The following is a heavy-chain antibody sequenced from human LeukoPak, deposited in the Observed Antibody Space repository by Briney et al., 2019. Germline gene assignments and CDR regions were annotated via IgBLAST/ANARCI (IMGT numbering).Heavy chain of an antibody. D-gene: IGHD3-3*01. V-gene: IGHV3-23*01. CDR3: ATLVTMFGATPRNYFDY. Sequence: GGSLRLSCAASGFTVSNYAFRWVRPAPGKGLEWVSVLSGSGTSTYYADSVKGRFTISRNNSKTPMYLQMNSLRPEDTAVLYWATLVTMFGATPRNYFDYWGQGTLVTVSS. CDR1: GFTVSNYA. J-gene: IGHJ4*02. CDR2: LSGSGTST.